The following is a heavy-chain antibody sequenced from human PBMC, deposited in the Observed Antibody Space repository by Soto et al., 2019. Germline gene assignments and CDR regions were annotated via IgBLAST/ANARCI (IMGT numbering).Heavy chain of an antibody. J-gene: IGHJ4*02. D-gene: IGHD2-21*02. Sequence: QVQLVQSGAEVKKPGASVRISCKSSGYTFSAYPIHWVRQAPGQGLEWMGRIHTGSGNTQYSQKTQGRVTITRDKSATTAFMELSSLSSEDTAVYYCARPLYRGDSPYDFWGQGTLVTVSS. CDR3: ARPLYRGDSPYDF. CDR2: IHTGSGNT. CDR1: GYTFSAYP. V-gene: IGHV1-3*04.